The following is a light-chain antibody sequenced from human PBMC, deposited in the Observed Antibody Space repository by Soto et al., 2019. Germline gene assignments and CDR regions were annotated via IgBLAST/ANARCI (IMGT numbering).Light chain of an antibody. J-gene: IGKJ4*01. V-gene: IGKV3-20*01. CDR2: DAS. Sequence: EVLLTQSPGTLSLSPGESATLSCRASQSVRNSYLAWYQQKPGQALRLLIYDASSRATGIPDRFSGSGSGTDFTLTISRLEPEDFAVYHCQQYNNWLTFGGGTKVDIK. CDR1: QSVRNSY. CDR3: QQYNNWLT.